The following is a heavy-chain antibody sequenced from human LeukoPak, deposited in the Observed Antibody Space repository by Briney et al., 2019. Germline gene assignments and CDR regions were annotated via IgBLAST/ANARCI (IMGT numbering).Heavy chain of an antibody. CDR2: ISYDGSNK. Sequence: GGSLRLSCAASGFTFSSYGMHWVRQAPGKGLELVAVISYDGSNKYYADSVKGRFTISRDNSKNTLYLQMNSLRAEDTAVYYCAKGAFYYDSSGSIDDAFDIWGQGTMVTVSS. CDR3: AKGAFYYDSSGSIDDAFDI. V-gene: IGHV3-30*18. CDR1: GFTFSSYG. D-gene: IGHD3-22*01. J-gene: IGHJ3*02.